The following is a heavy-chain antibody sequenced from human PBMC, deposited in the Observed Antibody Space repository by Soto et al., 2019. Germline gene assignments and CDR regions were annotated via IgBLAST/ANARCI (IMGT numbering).Heavy chain of an antibody. J-gene: IGHJ4*02. CDR2: IYYSGST. V-gene: IGHV4-59*01. CDR1: GGSISPYY. CDR3: VRVGGYYGDYPNFDY. Sequence: LSLTCTVSGGSISPYYWSWIRQPPGKGLEWIGYIYYSGSTKYNPSLKSRVIISVDRTKNHFSLRLSSVTAADTAVYYCVRVGGYYGDYPNFDYWGQGTLVTVSS. D-gene: IGHD4-17*01.